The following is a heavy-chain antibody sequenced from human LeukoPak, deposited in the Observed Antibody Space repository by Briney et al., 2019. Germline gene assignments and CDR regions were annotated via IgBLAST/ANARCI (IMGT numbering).Heavy chain of an antibody. J-gene: IGHJ4*02. Sequence: GGSLRLSCAASGFTFSSYAMSWVRQAPGKGLEWVSVISGGGGSTYYADSVKGRFTISRDNSKNTLYLQMNSLRAEDTAVYHCAKTFKINAYFDYWGQGTLVTVSS. CDR1: GFTFSSYA. CDR3: AKTFKINAYFDY. CDR2: ISGGGGST. V-gene: IGHV3-23*01. D-gene: IGHD3-16*01.